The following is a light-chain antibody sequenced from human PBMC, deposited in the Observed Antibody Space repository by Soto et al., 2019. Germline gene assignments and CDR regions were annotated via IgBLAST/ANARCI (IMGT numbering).Light chain of an antibody. CDR1: QRISTN. CDR3: QQYNKWWT. Sequence: EIVMTQSPATLSVSPGERATLSCRASQRISTNLAWYQQKTXXXHXPLXXXTPTRATGVPERFSASGSGTEFTLTISSLQSEDFAVYYCQQYNKWWTFGQWTKGDIK. CDR2: XTP. J-gene: IGKJ1*01. V-gene: IGKV3-15*01.